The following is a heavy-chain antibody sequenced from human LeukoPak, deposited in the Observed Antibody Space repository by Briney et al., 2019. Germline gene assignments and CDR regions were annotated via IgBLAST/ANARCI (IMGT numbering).Heavy chain of an antibody. CDR1: GGSISSYY. Sequence: SETLSLTCTVSGGSISSYYWSWIRQPPGKGLEWIGYIYYSGSTNYNPSLKSRVTISVDTSKNQFSLKLSSVTAADTAVYYCARGYRGSYPKSNRNYYYMDVWGKGTTVTVSS. CDR2: IYYSGST. J-gene: IGHJ6*03. V-gene: IGHV4-59*01. CDR3: ARGYRGSYPKSNRNYYYMDV. D-gene: IGHD1-26*01.